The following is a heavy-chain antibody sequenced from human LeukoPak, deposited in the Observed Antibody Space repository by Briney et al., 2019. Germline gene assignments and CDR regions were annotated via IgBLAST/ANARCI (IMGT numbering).Heavy chain of an antibody. CDR3: AREVIGGNSA. V-gene: IGHV3-21*01. J-gene: IGHJ4*02. CDR1: GFTFSTYE. D-gene: IGHD4-23*01. Sequence: PGESLRLSCAASGFTFSTYEASWVRQAPGKGLEWVASISSSTTYIYYADSLKGRFTISRDDAKNSLYLQMSSLRAEDTAVYYCAREVIGGNSAWGQGTLVTVSS. CDR2: ISSSTTYI.